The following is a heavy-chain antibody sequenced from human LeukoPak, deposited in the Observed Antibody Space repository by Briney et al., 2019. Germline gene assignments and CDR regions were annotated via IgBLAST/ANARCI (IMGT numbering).Heavy chain of an antibody. CDR2: IYYSGST. CDR1: GGSVSSGSYY. J-gene: IGHJ4*02. Sequence: SETLSLTCTVSGGSVSSGSYYWSWIRQPPGKGLEWIGYIYYSGSTYYNPSLKSRVTISVDTSKNQFSLKLSSVTAADTAVYYCARDDRQQLVYDYWGQGTLVTVSS. CDR3: ARDDRQQLVYDY. V-gene: IGHV4-61*01. D-gene: IGHD6-13*01.